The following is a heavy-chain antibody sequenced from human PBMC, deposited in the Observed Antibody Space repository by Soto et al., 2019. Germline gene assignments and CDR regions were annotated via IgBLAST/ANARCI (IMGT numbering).Heavy chain of an antibody. CDR2: IWSDGNNR. Sequence: QVQLVESGGGVVQPGRSLRLSCAASGFMFSNHGMHWVRQAPGKGLEWVAVIWSDGNNRYYADSVKGRFTISRDNSNNPLSLQINSLRSEDTAVYYWVRGDNWNDEASDYWGQGTLVTVSS. CDR3: VRGDNWNDEASDY. CDR1: GFMFSNHG. D-gene: IGHD1-1*01. J-gene: IGHJ4*02. V-gene: IGHV3-33*01.